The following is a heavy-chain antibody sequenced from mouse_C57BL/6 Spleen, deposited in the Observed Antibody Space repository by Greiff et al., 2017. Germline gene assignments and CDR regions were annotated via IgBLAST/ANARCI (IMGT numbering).Heavy chain of an antibody. V-gene: IGHV7-3*01. CDR3: ARYKEGYAMDY. Sequence: EVMLVESGGGLVQPGGSLSLSCAASGFTFTAYSMSWVRQPPRTALEWLGFIRNNANGYPTEYSASVKGRFTISSDNSQSILYLQMNALRAEDSATYYCARYKEGYAMDYWGQGTSGTVAS. CDR1: GFTFTAYS. CDR2: IRNNANGYPT. J-gene: IGHJ4*01.